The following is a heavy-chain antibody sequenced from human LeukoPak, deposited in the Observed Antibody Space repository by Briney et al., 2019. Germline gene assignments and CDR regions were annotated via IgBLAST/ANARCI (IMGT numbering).Heavy chain of an antibody. CDR3: ARRVGTQYYFDY. V-gene: IGHV3-23*01. D-gene: IGHD3-16*01. CDR2: ISGSGGNT. Sequence: GGSLRLSCAASGFTFSTYAMNWVRQAPGKGLEWVSIISGSGGNTFYADSVKGRFTISRDNSKNTLYLQMNNLRDEDTAVYYCARRVGTQYYFDYWGQGTLVTVSS. CDR1: GFTFSTYA. J-gene: IGHJ4*02.